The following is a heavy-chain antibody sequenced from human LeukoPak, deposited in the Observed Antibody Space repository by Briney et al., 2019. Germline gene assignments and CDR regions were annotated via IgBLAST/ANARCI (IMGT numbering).Heavy chain of an antibody. D-gene: IGHD3-9*01. Sequence: SETLSLTCSVSDGSISRSSYYWGWIRQPPGKGLEWIGSIYYSGSTYYNPSLKSRVTRSVDTSKNQFSLKQSSVTAADTAVYYCARQYAGDDILTGYYLPYYFDYWGQGTLVTVSS. CDR1: DGSISRSSYY. V-gene: IGHV4-39*01. CDR3: ARQYAGDDILTGYYLPYYFDY. CDR2: IYYSGST. J-gene: IGHJ4*02.